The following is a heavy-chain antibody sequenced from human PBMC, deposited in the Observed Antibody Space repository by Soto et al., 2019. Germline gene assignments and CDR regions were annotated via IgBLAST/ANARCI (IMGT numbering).Heavy chain of an antibody. CDR3: ARESHDILTGPPWVWYFDL. V-gene: IGHV4-34*01. J-gene: IGHJ2*01. D-gene: IGHD3-9*01. CDR2: INDRGSI. Sequence: QVQLQKWGAGPLRPLETLSLTCGVSGGSFSGYYWAWIRQSPGKGLEWIGEINDRGSINYNPSLKNRVSISVDTSKNHYSLYLRSVTAADTAVYYCARESHDILTGPPWVWYFDLWGRGTLVTVSS. CDR1: GGSFSGYY.